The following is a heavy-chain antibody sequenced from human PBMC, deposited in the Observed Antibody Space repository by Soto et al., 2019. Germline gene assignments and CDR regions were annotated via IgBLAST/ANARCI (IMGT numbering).Heavy chain of an antibody. D-gene: IGHD1-26*01. J-gene: IGHJ4*02. Sequence: QVQLQQSGAGLLKPSETLSLTCDVYGGSFSDYIWTWIRQTPGKGLQWIGQINHSGSANYNPSLKSRFTISVHTSSSQFSLELSSVTAADTAVYYCARGLISGSHYSGGWYYFDSWGQGTQVTVSS. CDR3: ARGLISGSHYSGGWYYFDS. CDR1: GGSFSDYI. V-gene: IGHV4-34*01. CDR2: INHSGSA.